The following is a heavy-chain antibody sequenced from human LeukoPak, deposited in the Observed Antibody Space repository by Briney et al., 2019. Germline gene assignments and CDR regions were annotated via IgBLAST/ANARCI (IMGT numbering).Heavy chain of an antibody. Sequence: GGSLRLSCAASGFTFSSYAMNWVRQAPGKGLEWVSYISSSGSTIYYADSVKGRFTISRDNAKNSLYLQMNSLRAEDTAVYYCAKVKVRGVIKIDYYYYYYMDVWGKGTTVTVSS. V-gene: IGHV3-48*04. CDR3: AKVKVRGVIKIDYYYYYYMDV. CDR1: GFTFSSYA. D-gene: IGHD3-10*01. CDR2: ISSSGSTI. J-gene: IGHJ6*03.